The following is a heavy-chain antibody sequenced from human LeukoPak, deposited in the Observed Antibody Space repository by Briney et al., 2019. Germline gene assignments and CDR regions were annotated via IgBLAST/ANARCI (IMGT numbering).Heavy chain of an antibody. CDR1: GFTFSTYW. D-gene: IGHD6-19*01. J-gene: IGHJ4*02. CDR3: ARDRGSGWFYFDY. V-gene: IGHV3-74*01. CDR2: IHSDGSST. Sequence: GGSLRLSCTASGFTFSTYWMHWVRQVPGKGLVWVSRIHSDGSSTNYADSVRGRFTISRDNAKNTVYLQMNSLRVEDTAVYYCARDRGSGWFYFDYWGQGTLVTVSS.